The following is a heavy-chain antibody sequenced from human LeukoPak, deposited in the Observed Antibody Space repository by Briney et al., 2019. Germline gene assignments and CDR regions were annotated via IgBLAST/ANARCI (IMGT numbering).Heavy chain of an antibody. CDR3: VRSKSGTYGWFDP. V-gene: IGHV4-59*01. Sequence: SETLSLTCTVSGGSISGYYWSWIRQPPGKGLEWIGYIYYTGSTNYNPSLKSRVIISVDTSKNQFSLEVSSVTAADTAVYYCVRSKSGTYGWFDPWGQGTLVTVSS. CDR1: GGSISGYY. D-gene: IGHD4-17*01. J-gene: IGHJ5*02. CDR2: IYYTGST.